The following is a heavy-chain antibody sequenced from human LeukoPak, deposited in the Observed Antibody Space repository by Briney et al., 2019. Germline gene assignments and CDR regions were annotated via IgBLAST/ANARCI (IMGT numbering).Heavy chain of an antibody. V-gene: IGHV3-15*01. D-gene: IGHD6-13*01. CDR3: TGVSRSSWYDY. CDR2: IKSKTDGGTP. J-gene: IGHJ4*02. Sequence: GGSLRLSCAASGFTFSNAWMSWVRQAPGKGLEWVGRIKSKTDGGTPDYAAPVKGRITISRDDSKNTLYLQMNSLKTEDTAVYYCTGVSRSSWYDYWVQGTLVTVSS. CDR1: GFTFSNAW.